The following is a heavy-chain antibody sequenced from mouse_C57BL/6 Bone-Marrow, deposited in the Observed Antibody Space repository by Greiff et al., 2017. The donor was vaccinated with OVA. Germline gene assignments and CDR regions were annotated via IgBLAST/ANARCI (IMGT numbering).Heavy chain of an antibody. CDR3: AREGDGRVDY. Sequence: QVQLQQPGAELVMPGASVKLSCKASGYTFTSYWMHWVKQRPGQGLEWIGEIDPSDSYTNYNQKFKGKSTLTVDKSSSTAYMQLSSLTSEDSAFYYCAREGDGRVDYWGQGTTLTVSS. CDR2: IDPSDSYT. CDR1: GYTFTSYW. V-gene: IGHV1-69*01. D-gene: IGHD1-1*02. J-gene: IGHJ2*01.